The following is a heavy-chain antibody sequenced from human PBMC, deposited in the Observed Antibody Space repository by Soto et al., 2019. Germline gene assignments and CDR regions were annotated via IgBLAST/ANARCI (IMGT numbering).Heavy chain of an antibody. J-gene: IGHJ6*02. V-gene: IGHV4-34*01. CDR3: ARGVYYDFWSGYLDYYYYGMDV. Sequence: VTLSLTCAVYGGSFSGYYWSWIRQPPGKGLEWIGEINHSGSTNYNPSLKSRVTISVDTSKNQFSLKLSSVTAADTAVYYCARGVYYDFWSGYLDYYYYGMDVWGQGTTVTVSS. CDR1: GGSFSGYY. D-gene: IGHD3-3*01. CDR2: INHSGST.